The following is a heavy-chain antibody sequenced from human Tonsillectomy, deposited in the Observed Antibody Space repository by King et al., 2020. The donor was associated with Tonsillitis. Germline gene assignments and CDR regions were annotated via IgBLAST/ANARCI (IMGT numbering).Heavy chain of an antibody. D-gene: IGHD3/OR15-3a*01. Sequence: VQLVESGAEVKKPGASVKVSCTASGYTFTGYYIYWVRQAPGQGLEWMGSINPHSGDTNYAQKFQGWVTMTTEPSISTVYMELSRLTSDDTGIYYCAGDGYDFWAGYYLSGGLDVWGQGTTVTVSS. J-gene: IGHJ6*02. CDR2: INPHSGDT. CDR1: GYTFTGYY. CDR3: AGDGYDFWAGYYLSGGLDV. V-gene: IGHV1-2*04.